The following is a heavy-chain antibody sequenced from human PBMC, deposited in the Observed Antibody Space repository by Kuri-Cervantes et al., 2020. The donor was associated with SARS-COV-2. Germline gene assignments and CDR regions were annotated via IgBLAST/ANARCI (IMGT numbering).Heavy chain of an antibody. V-gene: IGHV4-34*08. CDR2: INHSGST. D-gene: IGHD1-26*01. Sequence: ESLKISCAASGFTFSSYAMSWVRQAPGKGLEWIGEINHSGSTNYNPSLKSRVTVSVDTSKNQFSLKLSSVTAADTAVYYCATDPGIVGATSGYFQHWGQGTLVTVSS. J-gene: IGHJ1*01. CDR3: ATDPGIVGATSGYFQH. CDR1: GFTFSSYA.